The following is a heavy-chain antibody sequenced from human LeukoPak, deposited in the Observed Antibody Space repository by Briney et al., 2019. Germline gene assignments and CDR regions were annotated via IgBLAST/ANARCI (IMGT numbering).Heavy chain of an antibody. CDR1: GYTFTSYD. CDR2: MNPNSGNT. J-gene: IGHJ6*03. D-gene: IGHD2-2*01. V-gene: IGHV1-8*03. Sequence: ASVKVSCKASGYTFTSYDINWVRQATGQGLEWMGWMNPNSGNTGYAQKFQGRVTINRNTSISTAYMELSSLRSEDTAVYYCATCSSTSCDRTEGNYYYYYYMDVWGKGTTVTVSS. CDR3: ATCSSTSCDRTEGNYYYYYYMDV.